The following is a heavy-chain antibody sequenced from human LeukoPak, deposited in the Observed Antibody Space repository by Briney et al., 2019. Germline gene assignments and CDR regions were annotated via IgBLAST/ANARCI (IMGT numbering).Heavy chain of an antibody. Sequence: GGSLRLSCAASGFTVSLYYMTWVRQAPGKGLEWVSVIYSGGPTYYADSVKGRFTISRDNAKNSLYLQMNSLRDEDTAVYYCARGGLYSGSYPDWGQGTLVTVSS. J-gene: IGHJ4*02. CDR3: ARGGLYSGSYPD. CDR1: GFTVSLYY. V-gene: IGHV3-53*01. CDR2: IYSGGPT. D-gene: IGHD1-26*01.